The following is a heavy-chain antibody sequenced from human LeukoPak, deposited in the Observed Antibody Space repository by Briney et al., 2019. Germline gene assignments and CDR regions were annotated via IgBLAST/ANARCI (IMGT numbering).Heavy chain of an antibody. CDR3: ARDLSAGAPPFDY. V-gene: IGHV3-11*01. D-gene: IGHD4/OR15-4a*01. Sequence: GGSLRLSCAASGFTFSDYYMSWIRQAPGKGLEWVSYISSSGSTIYYADSVKGRFTISRDNAKNSLYLQMNSLRAEDTAVYYCARDLSAGAPPFDYWGQGTLVIVSS. CDR1: GFTFSDYY. J-gene: IGHJ4*02. CDR2: ISSSGSTI.